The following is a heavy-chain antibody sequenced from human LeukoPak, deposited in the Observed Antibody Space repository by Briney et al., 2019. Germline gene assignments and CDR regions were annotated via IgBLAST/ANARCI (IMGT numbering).Heavy chain of an antibody. CDR1: GFTFSSYS. CDR3: ARDVGYCRGGSCYRWFAS. J-gene: IGHJ5*01. CDR2: ISTSSAVM. V-gene: IGHV3-48*01. D-gene: IGHD2-15*01. Sequence: QPGGSLRLSCAASGFTFSSYSISWVRQAPGKGLEWVSYISTSSAVMYYADSVKGRFTISRDDARNSVSLQMNSLRADDTAVYYCARDVGYCRGGSCYRWFASWGQGTLVIVSS.